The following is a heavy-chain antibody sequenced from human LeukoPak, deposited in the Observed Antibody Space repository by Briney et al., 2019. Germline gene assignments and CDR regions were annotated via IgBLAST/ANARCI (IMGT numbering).Heavy chain of an antibody. J-gene: IGHJ3*02. V-gene: IGHV1-24*01. D-gene: IGHD2-15*01. CDR3: ARDIGDLIVVVVAARGRFGAFDI. Sequence: ASVKVSCKVSGYTLTELLMHWVRQAPGKGLEWMGGFDYEDGETTYAQKFQGRVTVTEDSSTDTAYMELSSLTSEDTAVYYCARDIGDLIVVVVAARGRFGAFDIWGQGTMVTVSS. CDR1: GYTLTELL. CDR2: FDYEDGET.